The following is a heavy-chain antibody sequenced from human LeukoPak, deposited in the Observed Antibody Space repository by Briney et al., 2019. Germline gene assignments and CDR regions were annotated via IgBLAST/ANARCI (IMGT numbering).Heavy chain of an antibody. CDR3: AKSRGYCSAGSSCYFDY. V-gene: IGHV3-23*01. CDR1: GFTFSNCA. Sequence: GRSLRLSCAASGFTFSNCAMSWVRQAPGQGLEWVSVIGRSGDKTNYADSVKGRFTASRDNSKNTLYLQMNSLRAEDTAVYYCAKSRGYCSAGSSCYFDYWGRGTLVTVSS. D-gene: IGHD2-15*01. CDR2: IGRSGDKT. J-gene: IGHJ4*02.